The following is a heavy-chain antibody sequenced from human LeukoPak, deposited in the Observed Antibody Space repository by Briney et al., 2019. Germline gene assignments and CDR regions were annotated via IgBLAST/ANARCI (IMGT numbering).Heavy chain of an antibody. J-gene: IGHJ2*01. Sequence: PSETLSLTCAVYGGSFSGYYWSWIRQPPGKGLEWIGEINHSGSTNYNPSLKSRVTISVDTSKNQFSLKLSSVTAADTAVYYCARGFGSSYGRAHWYFDLWGRGTLVTVSS. CDR2: INHSGST. CDR1: GGSFSGYY. V-gene: IGHV4-34*01. CDR3: ARGFGSSYGRAHWYFDL. D-gene: IGHD5-18*01.